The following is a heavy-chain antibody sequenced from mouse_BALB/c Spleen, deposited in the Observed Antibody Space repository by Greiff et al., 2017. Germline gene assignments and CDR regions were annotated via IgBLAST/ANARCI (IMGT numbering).Heavy chain of an antibody. CDR1: GYSFTSYY. Sequence: VQLQQSGPELMKPGASVKISCKASGYSFTSYYMHWVKQSHGKSLEWIGYIYPFNGGTSYNQKFKGKATLTVDKSSSTAYMHLSSLTSEDSAVYYCARSGRRNDAYYFDYWGQGTTLTVSS. CDR2: IYPFNGGT. D-gene: IGHD2-14*01. J-gene: IGHJ2*01. V-gene: IGHV1-31*01. CDR3: ARSGRRNDAYYFDY.